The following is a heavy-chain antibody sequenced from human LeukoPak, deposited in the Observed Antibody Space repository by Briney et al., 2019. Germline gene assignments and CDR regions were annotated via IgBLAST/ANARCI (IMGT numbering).Heavy chain of an antibody. J-gene: IGHJ4*02. CDR2: ISYDGSNK. CDR1: GFIFSSYG. Sequence: PGRSLRLSCAASGFIFSSYGIHWVRQAPGKGLEWVAVISYDGSNKYYVASVKGRFTISRDNSKNTLYLQMNSLRAEDTAVYYCAKDFTYYYGSGSYYGPFDFWGQGTLVTVSS. CDR3: AKDFTYYYGSGSYYGPFDF. D-gene: IGHD3-10*01. V-gene: IGHV3-30*18.